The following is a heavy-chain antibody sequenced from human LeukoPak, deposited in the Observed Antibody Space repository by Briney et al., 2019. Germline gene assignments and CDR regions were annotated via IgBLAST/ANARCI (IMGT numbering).Heavy chain of an antibody. CDR1: GFTIDDYA. J-gene: IGHJ4*02. D-gene: IGHD3-22*01. CDR2: ISWNSGMI. Sequence: PGGSLRLSCAASGFTIDDYAMHWVRQAPGKGLEWVSGISWNSGMIGYADSVKGRFTISRDNAKNSLYLEMNSLRAEDTALYYCAKGSGYSPLFDYWGQGTLVTVSS. V-gene: IGHV3-9*01. CDR3: AKGSGYSPLFDY.